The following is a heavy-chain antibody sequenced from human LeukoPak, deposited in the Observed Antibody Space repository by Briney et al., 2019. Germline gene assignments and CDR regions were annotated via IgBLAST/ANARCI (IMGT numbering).Heavy chain of an antibody. CDR3: ARRRSSSSGVDY. CDR1: GYSFTNYW. D-gene: IGHD6-6*01. CDR2: IYPGDSDT. V-gene: IGHV5-51*01. Sequence: GESLKISCKGSGYSFTNYWIAWVRQMPGKGLEWMGIIYPGDSDTRYRPSFQDQVTISADKSISTAYLQWSSLKASDTAMYYCARRRSSSSGVDYWGQGTLVTVSS. J-gene: IGHJ4*02.